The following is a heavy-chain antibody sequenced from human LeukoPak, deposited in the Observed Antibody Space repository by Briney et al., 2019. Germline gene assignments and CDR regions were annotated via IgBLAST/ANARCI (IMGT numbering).Heavy chain of an antibody. Sequence: GASVKVSCKASGYTFTGYYMHWVRQAPGQGLEWMGWINPNSGGTNYAQKFQGRVTMTRDTSISTAYMELSRLRSDDTAVYYCARFSMVRGVPLGIDYWGQGTLVTVSS. CDR1: GYTFTGYY. CDR3: ARFSMVRGVPLGIDY. V-gene: IGHV1-2*02. J-gene: IGHJ4*02. D-gene: IGHD3-10*01. CDR2: INPNSGGT.